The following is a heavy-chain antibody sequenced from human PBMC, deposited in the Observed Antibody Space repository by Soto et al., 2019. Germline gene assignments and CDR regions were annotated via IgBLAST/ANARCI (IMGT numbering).Heavy chain of an antibody. J-gene: IGHJ6*02. CDR2: IYPGDSDT. D-gene: IGHD2-15*01. CDR1: GYSFTSYW. CDR3: ARHRIWQAATYDYGMDV. V-gene: IGHV5-51*01. Sequence: GEPLKISCKGSGYSFTSYWISWVRQMPGKGLEWMGIIYPGDSDTRYSPSFQGQVTISADKSISTAYLQWSSLKASDTAMYYCARHRIWQAATYDYGMDVWGQGTTVTVSS.